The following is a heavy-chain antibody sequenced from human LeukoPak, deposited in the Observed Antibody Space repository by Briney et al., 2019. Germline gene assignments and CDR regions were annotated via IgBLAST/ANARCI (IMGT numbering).Heavy chain of an antibody. Sequence: GGSLRLSCAASGFTFSSYSMNWVRQAPGKGLEWVSSISSSSSYIYYADSVKGRFTISRDNAKNSLYLQMNSLRAEDTAVYYCVSGGYLNPYYFDYWGQGTLVTVSS. CDR1: GFTFSSYS. D-gene: IGHD3-22*01. J-gene: IGHJ4*02. CDR3: VSGGYLNPYYFDY. CDR2: ISSSSSYI. V-gene: IGHV3-21*01.